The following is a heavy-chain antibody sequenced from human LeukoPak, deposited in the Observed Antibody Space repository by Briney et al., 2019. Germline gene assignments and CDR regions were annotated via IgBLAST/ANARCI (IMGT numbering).Heavy chain of an antibody. CDR2: MNPNSGNT. J-gene: IGHJ5*02. Sequence: ASVKVSCKASGYTFTSYDIHWVRQATGQGLEWMGWMNPNSGNTGYAQKFQGRVTMTRNTSISTAYMELSSLRSEDTAVYYCARGELIADWFDPWGQGTLVTVSS. CDR3: ARGELIADWFDP. D-gene: IGHD1-7*01. V-gene: IGHV1-8*01. CDR1: GYTFTSYD.